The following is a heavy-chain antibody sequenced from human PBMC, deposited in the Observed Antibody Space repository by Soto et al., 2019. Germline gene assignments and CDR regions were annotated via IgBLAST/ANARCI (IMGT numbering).Heavy chain of an antibody. V-gene: IGHV4-31*03. D-gene: IGHD6-19*01. CDR2: IYYSGST. CDR3: ARDVKWLDYNWFDP. CDR1: GGSISSGGYY. J-gene: IGHJ5*02. Sequence: NPSETLSLTCTVSGGSISSGGYYWSWIRQHPGKGLEWIGYIYYSGSTYYNPSLKSRVTISVDTSKNQFSLKLSSVTAADTAVYYCARDVKWLDYNWFDPWGQGTLVTVSS.